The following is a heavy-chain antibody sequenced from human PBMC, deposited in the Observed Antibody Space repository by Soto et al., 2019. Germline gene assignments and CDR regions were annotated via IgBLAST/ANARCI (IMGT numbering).Heavy chain of an antibody. CDR1: GYSFTSQY. J-gene: IGHJ3*02. Sequence: QVQLVQSGAEVKKPGASVKISCEASGYSFTSQYVHWVRQAPGQGLEWMGIINPNGGSTTYAQKLQGRVPKTRDPPTRTVYMGRGRRPLGEPAGYYFGRERGIRPGGGGTEPLDIWGQGTMVTVAS. CDR3: GRERGIRPGGGGTEPLDI. V-gene: IGHV1-46*03. D-gene: IGHD3-16*01. CDR2: INPNGGST.